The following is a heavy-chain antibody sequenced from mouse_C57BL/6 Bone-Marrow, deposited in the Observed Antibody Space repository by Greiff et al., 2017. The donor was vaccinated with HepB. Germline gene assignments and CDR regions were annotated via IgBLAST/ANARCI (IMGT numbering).Heavy chain of an antibody. CDR1: GFTFSSYA. CDR2: ISSGGDYI. Sequence: EVQVVESGEGLVKPGGSLKLSCAASGFTFSSYAMSWVRQTPEKRLEWVAYISSGGDYIYYADTVKGRFTISRDNARNTLYLQMSSLKSEDTAMYYCTRGGITTVVKAYWGQGTLVTVSA. CDR3: TRGGITTVVKAY. V-gene: IGHV5-9-1*02. D-gene: IGHD1-1*01. J-gene: IGHJ3*01.